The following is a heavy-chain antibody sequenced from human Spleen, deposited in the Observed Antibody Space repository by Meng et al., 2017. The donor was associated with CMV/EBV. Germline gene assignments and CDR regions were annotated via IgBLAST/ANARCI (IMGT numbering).Heavy chain of an antibody. D-gene: IGHD3-16*01. J-gene: IGHJ4*02. CDR2: IYSGGST. CDR3: AREAGAFGWGVMDY. Sequence: GESLKISCAASGFTVSSSYMSWVRQAPGKGLEWVSVIYSGGSTYYADSVKGRFTLSRDSSKNTLYLQMNSLRAEDTAVYFCAREAGAFGWGVMDYWGQGTLVTVSS. CDR1: GFTVSSSY. V-gene: IGHV3-53*05.